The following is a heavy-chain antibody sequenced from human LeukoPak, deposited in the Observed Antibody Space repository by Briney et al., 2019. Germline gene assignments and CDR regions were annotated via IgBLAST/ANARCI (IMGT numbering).Heavy chain of an antibody. CDR3: ARATPPNYDFWSGYYGAVFWFDP. CDR2: INPSGGST. V-gene: IGHV1-46*01. CDR1: GGIFSSYA. Sequence: ASVKVSCKASGGIFSSYAISWVRQAPGQGLEWMGIINPSGGSTSYAQKFQGRVTMTRDTSTSTVYMELSSLRSEDTAVYYCARATPPNYDFWSGYYGAVFWFDPWGQGTLVTVSS. D-gene: IGHD3-3*01. J-gene: IGHJ5*02.